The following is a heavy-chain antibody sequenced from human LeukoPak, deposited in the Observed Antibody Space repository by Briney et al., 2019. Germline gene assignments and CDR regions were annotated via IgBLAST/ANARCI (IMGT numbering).Heavy chain of an antibody. CDR1: GGSISSYY. D-gene: IGHD2-2*01. CDR3: ARSVVVPTAIGDWFDP. CDR2: IYYSGST. J-gene: IGHJ5*02. Sequence: SETLSLTCTVSGGSISSYYRSWIRQPPGKGLEWIGYIYYSGSTNYNPSLKSRVTISVDTSKNQFSLKLSSVTAADTAVYYCARSVVVPTAIGDWFDPWGQGTLVTVSS. V-gene: IGHV4-59*01.